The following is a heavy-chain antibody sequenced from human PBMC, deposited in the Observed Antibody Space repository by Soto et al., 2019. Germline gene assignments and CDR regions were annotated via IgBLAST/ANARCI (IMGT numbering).Heavy chain of an antibody. D-gene: IGHD3-10*01. CDR1: GYSFTDYW. V-gene: IGHV5-51*01. J-gene: IGHJ4*02. CDR2: IYPGDSET. CDR3: ARLACIGLYSMVRGVPIDY. Sequence: GESLKISCKGSGYSFTDYWIGWVRQMPGEGLEWLGIIYPGDSETTYRPSFQGQVTISVDNSISTAFLQWSSLKASDTAIYYCARLACIGLYSMVRGVPIDYWGQGTLVTVSS.